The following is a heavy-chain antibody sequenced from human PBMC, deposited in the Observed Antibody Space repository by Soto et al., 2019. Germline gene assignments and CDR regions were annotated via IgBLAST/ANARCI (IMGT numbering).Heavy chain of an antibody. CDR1: GYTFTGYY. CDR3: AMHIRDSSGVFYFDY. D-gene: IGHD3-22*01. CDR2: INPNSGGT. J-gene: IGHJ4*02. V-gene: IGHV1-2*02. Sequence: QVQLVQSGAEVKKPGASVKVSCKASGYTFTGYYMHWVRQAPGQGLEWMGWINPNSGGTNYAQKFQGGVTMTRDTSISTDDMELSRLRSDDTAVYYCAMHIRDSSGVFYFDYWGQGTLVTVSS.